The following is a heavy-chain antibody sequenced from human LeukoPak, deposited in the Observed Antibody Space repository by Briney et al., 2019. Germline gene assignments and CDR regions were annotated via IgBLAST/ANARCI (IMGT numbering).Heavy chain of an antibody. CDR1: GFMFSSYG. D-gene: IGHD5-12*01. J-gene: IGHJ4*02. V-gene: IGHV3-23*01. Sequence: GGSLRLSCAASGFMFSSYGMSWVRQAPGKGLECVSAISGGCGTTYFADSVKGRFTISRDNSKNTLFLQMNSLLAEDTAVYYCAKDREGLSSGYDLEYFDYWGQGTLVTVSS. CDR3: AKDREGLSSGYDLEYFDY. CDR2: ISGGCGTT.